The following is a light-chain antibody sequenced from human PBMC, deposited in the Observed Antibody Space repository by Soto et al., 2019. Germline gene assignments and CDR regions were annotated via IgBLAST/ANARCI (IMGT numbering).Light chain of an antibody. CDR1: SSDVGGYNY. CDR3: CSYAGTSLWV. Sequence: QSALTQPRSVSGSPGQSVTISCTGTSSDVGGYNYVSWYQQHPGKAPTLVIYDVSKRPSGVPDRFSGSKSGNTASLTISGLQAEDEADYYCCSYAGTSLWVFGGGIKLTVL. CDR2: DVS. V-gene: IGLV2-11*01. J-gene: IGLJ3*02.